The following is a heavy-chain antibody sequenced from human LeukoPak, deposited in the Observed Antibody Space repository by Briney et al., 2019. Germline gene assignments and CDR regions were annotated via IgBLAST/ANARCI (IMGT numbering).Heavy chain of an antibody. V-gene: IGHV1-18*01. Sequence: ASVKVSCKASGYTFTSYGISWVRQAPGQGLEWMGWISAYNGNTNYAQKLQGRVTMTTDTSTSTAYMELRSLRSDGTAVYYCATSSVRGVRRVLDPYYYHGMDVWGQGTTVTVSS. CDR2: ISAYNGNT. D-gene: IGHD3-10*01. CDR1: GYTFTSYG. J-gene: IGHJ6*02. CDR3: ATSSVRGVRRVLDPYYYHGMDV.